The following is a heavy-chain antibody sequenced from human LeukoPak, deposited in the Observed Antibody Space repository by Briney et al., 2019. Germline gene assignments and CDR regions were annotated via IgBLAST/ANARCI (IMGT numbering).Heavy chain of an antibody. D-gene: IGHD6-19*01. Sequence: SETLSLTCTVSGGSVSSDSNYWSWIRQPPGKGLEWIGYMFYSGSTNYNPSLKSRVTISIDTSKKKFSLKMSSVTAADTAVYYCARDKRLAVAGVWGQGTLVTVSS. CDR1: GGSVSSDSNY. V-gene: IGHV4-61*01. CDR3: ARDKRLAVAGV. CDR2: MFYSGST. J-gene: IGHJ4*02.